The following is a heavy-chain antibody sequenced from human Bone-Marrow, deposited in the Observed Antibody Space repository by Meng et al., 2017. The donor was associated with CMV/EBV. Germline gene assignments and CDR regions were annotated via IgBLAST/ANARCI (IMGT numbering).Heavy chain of an antibody. J-gene: IGHJ2*01. V-gene: IGHV3-11*01. D-gene: IGHD2/OR15-2a*01. CDR1: GFTFSGYY. Sequence: GGSLRLSCAASGFTFSGYYMSWIRQTPGKGLEWISYIGGRSSTIFYADSVKGRFTISRDNAKNSLYLQMNSLRAEDTAVYYCARDTISMLIGAYFDRWGRGTLVTVSS. CDR3: ARDTISMLIGAYFDR. CDR2: IGGRSSTI.